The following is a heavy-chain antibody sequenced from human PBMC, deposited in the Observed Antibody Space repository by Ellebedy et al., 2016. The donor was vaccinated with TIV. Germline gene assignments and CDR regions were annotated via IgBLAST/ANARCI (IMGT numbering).Heavy chain of an antibody. CDR3: AKDESDGELPRPFDY. D-gene: IGHD1-26*01. CDR2: ISSDGRKK. J-gene: IGHJ4*02. Sequence: GESLKISXAASRFTFSIFGLHWVRQAPGKGLEWVALISSDGRKKYYADSVRGRFTISRDNSKNTLYLQMDSLRAEDTAVYYCAKDESDGELPRPFDYWGQGTLVTASS. V-gene: IGHV3-30*18. CDR1: RFTFSIFG.